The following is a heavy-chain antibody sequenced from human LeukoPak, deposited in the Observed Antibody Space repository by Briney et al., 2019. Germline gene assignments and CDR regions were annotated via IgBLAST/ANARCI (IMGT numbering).Heavy chain of an antibody. D-gene: IGHD3-10*01. V-gene: IGHV1-24*01. CDR2: FDPQYGEG. Sequence: GASVKVSCKVSRYILTELSIHWVRQAPGKGLEWMGGFDPQYGEGVYAQKFLGRVTMTEDTSTDTAYMELRSLSSDDTAVYYCATGAYTSGSFYFGDIFNWGQGTLVTVSS. CDR3: ATGAYTSGSFYFGDIFN. CDR1: RYILTELS. J-gene: IGHJ4*02.